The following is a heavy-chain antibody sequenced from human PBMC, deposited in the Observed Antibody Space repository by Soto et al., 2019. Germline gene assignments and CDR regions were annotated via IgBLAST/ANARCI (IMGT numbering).Heavy chain of an antibody. J-gene: IGHJ4*02. Sequence: QVQLVQSGAEVKKPGASVKVSCKASGYTFTSYGISWVRQAPGQGLEWMGWISANNGNTNYAQKLQGRVTMTTDTARSTDYMELRSLRSDDTAVYYCARARGSYALDYWGQGTLVTVSS. CDR1: GYTFTSYG. CDR2: ISANNGNT. D-gene: IGHD1-26*01. CDR3: ARARGSYALDY. V-gene: IGHV1-18*01.